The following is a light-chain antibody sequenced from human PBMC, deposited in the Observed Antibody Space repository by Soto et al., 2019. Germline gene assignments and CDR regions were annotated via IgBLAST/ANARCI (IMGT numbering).Light chain of an antibody. Sequence: DTQMPQSPSTLSASVGDRVTITCRASHSIGNRLAWYQQKPGKAPRLLIYDASTLESGVPSRFSGSGSGTDFTLTISSLQPDDFATFYCQQYSDYSWTFGLGPKVDVK. J-gene: IGKJ1*01. CDR1: HSIGNR. V-gene: IGKV1-5*01. CDR3: QQYSDYSWT. CDR2: DAS.